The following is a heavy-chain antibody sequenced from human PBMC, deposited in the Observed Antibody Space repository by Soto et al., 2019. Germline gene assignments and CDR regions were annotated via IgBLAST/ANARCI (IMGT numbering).Heavy chain of an antibody. CDR1: ASTFSNYD. J-gene: IGHJ5*02. CDR2: IIPLFGTA. D-gene: IGHD3-22*01. CDR3: ARSQDSSGYWNNCFDP. V-gene: IGHV1-69*13. Sequence: ASVKVSCKASASTFSNYDFNWVRQAPGQGLEWMGGIIPLFGTANYAQKFQGRVTITADESTSTVYMELSSLRSEDTAVYYCARSQDSSGYWNNCFDPWGQGTLVTVSS.